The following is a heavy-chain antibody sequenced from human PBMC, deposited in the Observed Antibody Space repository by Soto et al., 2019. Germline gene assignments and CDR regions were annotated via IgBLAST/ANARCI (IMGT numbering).Heavy chain of an antibody. V-gene: IGHV3-23*01. CDR3: AKGYGSTLGATFFDS. D-gene: IGHD1-26*01. J-gene: IGHJ4*02. CDR1: GFTFSNYA. Sequence: EVQLLESGGNLVQPGGSLRLSCAVSGFTFSNYAMNWVRQAPGKGLEWVSTISGGAGSKNYADSVKGRFTVSRDNSQNNLYLQMNSLRADDTAVYYCAKGYGSTLGATFFDSWGQGTLVTVSS. CDR2: ISGGAGSK.